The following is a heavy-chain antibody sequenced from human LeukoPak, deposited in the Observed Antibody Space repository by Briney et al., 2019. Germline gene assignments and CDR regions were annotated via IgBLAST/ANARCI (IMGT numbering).Heavy chain of an antibody. Sequence: ALVKVSCKASGYTFTGYYMHWVRQAPGQGLEWMGWINPNSGGTNYAQKFQGRVTMTRDTSISTAYMELSRLRSDDTAVYYCARVQEYCSGGSCYRTRGMDVWGQGTTVTVSS. CDR1: GYTFTGYY. V-gene: IGHV1-2*02. J-gene: IGHJ6*02. CDR3: ARVQEYCSGGSCYRTRGMDV. CDR2: INPNSGGT. D-gene: IGHD2-15*01.